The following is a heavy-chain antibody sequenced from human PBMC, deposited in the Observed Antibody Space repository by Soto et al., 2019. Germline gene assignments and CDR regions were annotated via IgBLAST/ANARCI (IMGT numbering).Heavy chain of an antibody. CDR1: GNTFSSYS. Sequence: SVKVSCKASGNTFSSYSFTWVRQAPGKGFELLGGIIPLLGTTDYAQKFQGRVNITADESTTTVYMDLSGLTSEDTAMYYCARGYQPMLPFDFWGQGTLVTVSS. CDR2: IIPLLGTT. V-gene: IGHV1-69*13. J-gene: IGHJ4*02. CDR3: ARGYQPMLPFDF. D-gene: IGHD2-2*01.